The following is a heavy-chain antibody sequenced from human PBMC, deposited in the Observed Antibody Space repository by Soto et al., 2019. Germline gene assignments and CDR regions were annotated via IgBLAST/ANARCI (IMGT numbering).Heavy chain of an antibody. V-gene: IGHV4-39*01. D-gene: IGHD4-4*01. CDR3: VRKRTKVQTQASFDY. Sequence: SETLSLTCTVSGGSVTNSSYYWGWIRQSPGKGLEWIGSVYYRGRSYSKSSVKSRVTISVDTSKNRFSLSLNSVTASDTAVYFCVRKRTKVQTQASFDYWGPGALVTVSS. CDR1: GGSVTNSSYY. CDR2: VYYRGRS. J-gene: IGHJ4*02.